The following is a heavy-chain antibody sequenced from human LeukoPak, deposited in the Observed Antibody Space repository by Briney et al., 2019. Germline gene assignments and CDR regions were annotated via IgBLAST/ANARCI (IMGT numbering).Heavy chain of an antibody. CDR3: ARVVGGYSYGEFDY. CDR2: ITWNAEKT. V-gene: IGHV3-20*04. D-gene: IGHD5-18*01. J-gene: IGHJ4*02. CDR1: GFTFDDYG. Sequence: GGSLRLSCAASGFTFDDYGMSWVRLAPGRGLEWVSGITWNAEKTAYAETVKGRFTISRDNAKNSLYLQMNSLRAEDTAVYYCARVVGGYSYGEFDYWGQGTLVTVSS.